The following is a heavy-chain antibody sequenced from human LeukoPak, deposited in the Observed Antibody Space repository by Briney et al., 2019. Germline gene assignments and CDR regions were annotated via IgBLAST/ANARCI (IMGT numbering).Heavy chain of an antibody. CDR1: GGSISSSSYY. CDR2: IYYSGST. D-gene: IGHD3-3*01. CDR3: ARQYDFWSGYPPGY. Sequence: ASETLSLTCTVSGGSISSSSYYWGWIRQPPGKGLEWIGSIYYSGSTYYNPSLKSRVTISVDTSKNQFSLKLSSVTAADTAVYYCARQYDFWSGYPPGYWGQGTLVTVSS. J-gene: IGHJ4*02. V-gene: IGHV4-39*01.